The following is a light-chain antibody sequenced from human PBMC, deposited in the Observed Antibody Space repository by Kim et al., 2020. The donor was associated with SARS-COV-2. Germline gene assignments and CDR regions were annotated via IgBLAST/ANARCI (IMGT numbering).Light chain of an antibody. Sequence: ARLSVSPGERATLSCRASQNINTNSAWYQQKPGQAPRLLIYGASTRATGIPARFSGSGSGTEFTLTISSLQSEDFAIYYCQQSGTFGQGTKVDIK. CDR2: GAS. J-gene: IGKJ1*01. CDR1: QNINTN. V-gene: IGKV3-15*01. CDR3: QQSGT.